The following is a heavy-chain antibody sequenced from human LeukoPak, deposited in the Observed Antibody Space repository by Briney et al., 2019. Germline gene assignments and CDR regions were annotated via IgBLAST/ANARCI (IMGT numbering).Heavy chain of an antibody. Sequence: GGSLRLSCAASGFTFSSNYMSWVRQAPGKGLEWVSVIYSGGSTYYADSVKGRFTISRDNSKNTLYLQMNSLRAEDTAVYYCAKDPMIVVKYFDYWGQGTLVTVSS. CDR3: AKDPMIVVKYFDY. D-gene: IGHD3-22*01. V-gene: IGHV3-53*01. CDR1: GFTFSSNY. CDR2: IYSGGST. J-gene: IGHJ4*02.